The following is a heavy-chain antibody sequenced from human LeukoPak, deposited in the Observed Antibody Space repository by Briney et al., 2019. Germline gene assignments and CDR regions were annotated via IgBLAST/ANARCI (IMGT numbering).Heavy chain of an antibody. CDR1: GGTFSSYA. CDR3: ARRDTDGGGYDTFDY. Sequence: ASVRVSCKASGGTFSSYAISWVRQAPGQGLEWMGGIIPIFGTANYAQKFQGRVTITADESTSTAYMELSSLRSEDTAVYYCARRDTDGGGYDTFDYWGQGTLVTVSS. V-gene: IGHV1-69*01. CDR2: IIPIFGTA. D-gene: IGHD5-12*01. J-gene: IGHJ4*02.